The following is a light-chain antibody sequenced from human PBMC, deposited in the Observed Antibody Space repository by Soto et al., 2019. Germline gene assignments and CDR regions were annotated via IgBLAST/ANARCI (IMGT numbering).Light chain of an antibody. Sequence: EIVLTQSPGTLSLSPGERATLSCRASHMVSISYLAWNQQKPGQPPRLLLYGASSRATGILDRFSGSGSGTDFTLTISRLGHEDFAVYYCQQYGSSPPLTFGGGTKVDIK. CDR3: QQYGSSPPLT. CDR2: GAS. CDR1: HMVSISY. V-gene: IGKV3-20*01. J-gene: IGKJ4*01.